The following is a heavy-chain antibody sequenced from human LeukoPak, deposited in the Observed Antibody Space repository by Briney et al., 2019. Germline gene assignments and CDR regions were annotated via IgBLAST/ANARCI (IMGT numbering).Heavy chain of an antibody. CDR3: ARDMDIVVVPAATAYFDY. V-gene: IGHV4-34*01. D-gene: IGHD2-2*03. CDR1: GGSFSGYY. CDR2: INHSGST. J-gene: IGHJ4*02. Sequence: SETLSLTCAVYGGSFSGYYWSWIRQPPGKGLEWIGEINHSGSTNYNPSLKSRVTISVDTSKNQFSLKLSSVTAADTAVYYCARDMDIVVVPAATAYFDYRGQGTLVTVSS.